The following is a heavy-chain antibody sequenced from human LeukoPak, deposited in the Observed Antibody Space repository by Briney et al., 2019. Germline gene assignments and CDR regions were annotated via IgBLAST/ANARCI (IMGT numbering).Heavy chain of an antibody. CDR2: IKQDGSEK. D-gene: IGHD3-22*01. V-gene: IGHV3-7*01. Sequence: GGSLRLSCAASGFTFSSYWMSWVRQAPGKGLEWVANIKQDGSEKYYVDSVKGRFTISRDNAKNSLYLQMNSLRAEDTAVYYCARVLRTYYYDSSGYYYYYYYMDVWGKGTTVTVSS. CDR3: ARVLRTYYYDSSGYYYYYYYMDV. J-gene: IGHJ6*03. CDR1: GFTFSSYW.